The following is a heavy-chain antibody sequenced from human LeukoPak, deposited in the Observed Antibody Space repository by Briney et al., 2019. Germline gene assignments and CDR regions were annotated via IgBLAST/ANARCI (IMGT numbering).Heavy chain of an antibody. CDR3: ARVDSSGWYTNWFDP. D-gene: IGHD6-19*01. CDR2: FYYSGST. J-gene: IGHJ5*02. CDR1: GGSISSYY. Sequence: SETLSLTCTVSGGSISSYYWSWIRQPPGKGLEWIGYFYYSGSTNYNPSLKSRVTISVDTSKNQFSLKLSSVTAADTAVYYCARVDSSGWYTNWFDPWGQGTLVTVSS. V-gene: IGHV4-59*01.